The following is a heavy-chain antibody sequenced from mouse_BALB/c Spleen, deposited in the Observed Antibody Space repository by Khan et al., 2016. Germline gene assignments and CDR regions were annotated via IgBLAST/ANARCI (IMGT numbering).Heavy chain of an antibody. V-gene: IGHV10-1*02. D-gene: IGHD1-1*01. Sequence: EVELVESGGGLVQPKGSLKLSCAASGFTFNTYAMNWVRQAPGKGLEWVARIRSKSNNYATYYADSVKDRFTISRADSQSMLYLQMNNLKTEDTAMYYCVSITTWAMDYWGQGTSVTVSS. J-gene: IGHJ4*01. CDR3: VSITTWAMDY. CDR1: GFTFNTYA. CDR2: IRSKSNNYAT.